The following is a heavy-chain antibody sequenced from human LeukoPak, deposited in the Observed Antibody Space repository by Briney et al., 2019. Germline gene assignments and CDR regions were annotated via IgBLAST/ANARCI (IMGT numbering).Heavy chain of an antibody. CDR1: GYTFTSYD. CDR2: MNPNSGNT. J-gene: IGHJ6*02. D-gene: IGHD3-10*01. Sequence: ASVKVSCKASGYTFTSYDINWVRQATGQGLEWMGWMNPNSGNTGYAQKFQGRVTMTRNTSISTAYMELSSLRSEDTAVYYCAREEVRGVIIGTHYYYYGMDVWGQGTTVTVSS. CDR3: AREEVRGVIIGTHYYYYGMDV. V-gene: IGHV1-8*01.